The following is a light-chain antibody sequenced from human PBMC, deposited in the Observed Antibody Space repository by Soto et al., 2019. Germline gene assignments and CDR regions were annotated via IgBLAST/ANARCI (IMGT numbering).Light chain of an antibody. CDR2: WAS. CDR3: HQYCNTPYT. J-gene: IGKJ2*01. V-gene: IGKV4-1*01. CDR1: QSVSYTSNSKNL. Sequence: IVMTQSPESLAVSLGERATINCKSSQSVSYTSNSKNLLAWYQQKPGQPPKLLIYWASTRESGVPDRFSGSGSGTDFTLTISSLQAEDVAVYYCHQYCNTPYTFGQGTKLEIK.